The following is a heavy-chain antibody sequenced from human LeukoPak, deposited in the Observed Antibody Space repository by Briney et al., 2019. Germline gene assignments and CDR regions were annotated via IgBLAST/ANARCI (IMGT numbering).Heavy chain of an antibody. J-gene: IGHJ4*02. Sequence: PSETLSLTCTVSGGSISSGGYYWSWIRQHPGKGLEWIGYIYYSGSTNYNPSLKSRVTISVDTSKNQFSLKLSSVTAADTAVYYCAREVDDSSAFDYWGQGTLVTVSS. D-gene: IGHD3-22*01. V-gene: IGHV4-61*08. CDR1: GGSISSGGYY. CDR3: AREVDDSSAFDY. CDR2: IYYSGST.